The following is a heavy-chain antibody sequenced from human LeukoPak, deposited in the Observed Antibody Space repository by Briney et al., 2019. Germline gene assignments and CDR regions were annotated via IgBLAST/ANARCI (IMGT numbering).Heavy chain of an antibody. V-gene: IGHV4-61*02. CDR2: IYTSGST. Sequence: SETLSLTCTVSGGSISSGSYYWSWIRQPAGKGLEWIGRIYTSGSTNYNPSLKSRVTISVDTSKNQFSLKLSSVTAADTAVYYCARGSSGYYPDYFDYWGQGTLVTVSS. D-gene: IGHD3-22*01. CDR3: ARGSSGYYPDYFDY. CDR1: GGSISSGSYY. J-gene: IGHJ4*02.